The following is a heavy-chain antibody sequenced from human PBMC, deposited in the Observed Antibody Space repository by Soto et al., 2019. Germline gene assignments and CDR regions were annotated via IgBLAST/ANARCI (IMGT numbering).Heavy chain of an antibody. D-gene: IGHD6-13*01. Sequence: GESLKISCMGSGYSFTSYWIAWVRQMPGKGLEWMGIIYPGDSDTRYSPSFQGQVTISADKSISTAYLQWSSLKASDTAMYYCARTAAAGKYYYGMDVWGQGTTVTVSS. V-gene: IGHV5-51*01. J-gene: IGHJ6*02. CDR1: GYSFTSYW. CDR2: IYPGDSDT. CDR3: ARTAAAGKYYYGMDV.